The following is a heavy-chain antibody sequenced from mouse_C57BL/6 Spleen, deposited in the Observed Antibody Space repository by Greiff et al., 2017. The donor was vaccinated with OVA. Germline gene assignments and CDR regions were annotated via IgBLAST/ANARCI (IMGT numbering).Heavy chain of an antibody. Sequence: QVQLQQSGAELVRPGTSVKVSCKASGYAFTNYLIEWVKQRPGQGLEWIGVINPGSGGTNYNEKFKGKATLTADKSSSTAYMQLSSLTSEDSAVYFCARSPIYDDYDGGGFVDYWGQGTSVTVSS. J-gene: IGHJ4*01. D-gene: IGHD2-4*01. V-gene: IGHV1-54*01. CDR1: GYAFTNYL. CDR2: INPGSGGT. CDR3: ARSPIYDDYDGGGFVDY.